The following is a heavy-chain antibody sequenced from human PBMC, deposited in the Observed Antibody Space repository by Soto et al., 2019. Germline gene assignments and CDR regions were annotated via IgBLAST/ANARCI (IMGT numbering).Heavy chain of an antibody. V-gene: IGHV4-39*01. Sequence: SETLSLTCTVSDSSISSNTYFWGWIRQPPGKGLEWIGSVYYSGNTYHNPSLRSRVTIAVDTSKNQFSLTLTSVTAADAAVYFCARHGAPYTVPTHIDHRGQGALVTVSS. CDR2: VYYSGNT. CDR3: ARHGAPYTVPTHIDH. J-gene: IGHJ4*02. CDR1: DSSISSNTYF. D-gene: IGHD4-17*01.